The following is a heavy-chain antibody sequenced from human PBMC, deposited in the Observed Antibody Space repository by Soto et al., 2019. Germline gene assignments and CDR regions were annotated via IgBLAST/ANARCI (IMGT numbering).Heavy chain of an antibody. J-gene: IGHJ4*02. CDR2: TYYSGST. Sequence: QVQLQESGPRLVKPSETLSLTCTVSGGSMIAYYWNWMRQPPGKGLQLIGYTYYSGSTTYNPSLKSRVTISVDSSKNQFSLKLDSVTPADTAVYYCARVRGTAGTRYFDYWGPGTLVTVS. CDR3: ARVRGTAGTRYFDY. CDR1: GGSMIAYY. V-gene: IGHV4-59*01. D-gene: IGHD6-13*01.